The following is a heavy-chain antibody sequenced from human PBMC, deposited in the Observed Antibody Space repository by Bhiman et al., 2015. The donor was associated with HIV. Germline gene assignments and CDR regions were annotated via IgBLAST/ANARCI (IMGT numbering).Heavy chain of an antibody. V-gene: IGHV3-30*04. J-gene: IGHJ5*02. CDR3: ARGRYFNYASVSAPPNT. CDR1: GFTFSSYA. CDR2: ISDDESDK. Sequence: VQLVESGGGVVQPGKSLRLSCAVSGFTFSSYAMHWVRQAPGKGLEWVAFISDDESDKHYADSVKGRFNISRDTAKKMMYLQMNSLRGEDTAVYYCARGRYFNYASVSAPPNTWGQGTLVTVSS. D-gene: IGHD3-9*01.